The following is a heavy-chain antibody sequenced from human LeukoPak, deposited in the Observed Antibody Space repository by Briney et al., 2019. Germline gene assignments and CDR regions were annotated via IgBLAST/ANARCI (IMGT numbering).Heavy chain of an antibody. CDR1: GGSISSGDYY. V-gene: IGHV4-30-4*01. J-gene: IGHJ6*03. CDR3: ARLTETYYYYYMDV. D-gene: IGHD1-20*01. CDR2: IYYSGST. Sequence: SETLSLTCTVSGGSISSGDYYWSWIRQPPGKGLEWIGYIYYSGSTYYNPSLQSRVTISVDTSKNQFSLKLSSVTAADTAVYYCARLTETYYYYYMDVWGKGTTVTVSS.